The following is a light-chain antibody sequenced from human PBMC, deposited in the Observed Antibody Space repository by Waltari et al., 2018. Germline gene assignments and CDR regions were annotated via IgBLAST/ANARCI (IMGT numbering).Light chain of an antibody. CDR2: YIT. J-gene: IGLJ2*01. CDR1: KIGRYS. CDR3: QVWDSSSDHP. Sequence: YALIQPPAGSVTKGEQARINRGGNKIGRYSVHWYQQKPGQAPVLVIYYITDRPSGIPARFSGSNSGNTATLTINRVEAGDEADYYCQVWDSSSDHPFGGGTKLTVL. V-gene: IGLV3-21*04.